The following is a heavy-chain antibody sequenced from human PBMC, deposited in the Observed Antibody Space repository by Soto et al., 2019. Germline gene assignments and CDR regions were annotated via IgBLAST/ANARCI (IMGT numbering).Heavy chain of an antibody. CDR3: ARGIVVRDHVVLPHLYYSG. Sequence: LSLTCNFSVDSASNFYWNWIRQPAGKVLQWIGLIHTAGTNYNPSLRGRVTMSLDKSNNQFFLTLTSLTAADTAVYFCARGIVVRDHVVLPHLYYSG. CDR2: IHTAGT. D-gene: IGHD2-21*01. V-gene: IGHV4-4*07. CDR1: VDSASNFY. J-gene: IGHJ6*01.